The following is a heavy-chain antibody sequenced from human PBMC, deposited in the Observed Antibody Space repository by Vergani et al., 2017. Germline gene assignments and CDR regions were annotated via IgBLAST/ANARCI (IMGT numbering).Heavy chain of an antibody. CDR2: IKNTGDST. Sequence: EVQLLQAQGAVVQPGGSLRLSCVASGFTFSSHAMSWVRQGNGQGLEGVSSIKNTGDSTHSVDSVKGRFTISRDNSKNTLYLQMNSLRVEDTAVYYCGRGSDNYNWGQGTLVTVSS. CDR1: GFTFSSHA. D-gene: IGHD5-24*01. J-gene: IGHJ4*02. CDR3: GRGSDNYN. V-gene: IGHV3-23*01.